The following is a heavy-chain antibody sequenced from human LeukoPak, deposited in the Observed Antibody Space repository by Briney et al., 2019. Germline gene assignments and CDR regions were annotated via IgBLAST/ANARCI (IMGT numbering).Heavy chain of an antibody. Sequence: ASVKVSCKASGYTFTGYYMHWVRQAPGQGLKWMGWINPNTGGTNYAQDFQGRVTMTRDTSISTAYMELNRLRSDDTAVYYCARGAGIQLWFSFDYWGQGTLVTVSS. CDR3: ARGAGIQLWFSFDY. J-gene: IGHJ4*02. CDR2: INPNTGGT. D-gene: IGHD5-18*01. CDR1: GYTFTGYY. V-gene: IGHV1-2*02.